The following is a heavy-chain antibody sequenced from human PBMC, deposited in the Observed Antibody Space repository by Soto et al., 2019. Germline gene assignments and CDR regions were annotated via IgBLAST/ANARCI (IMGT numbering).Heavy chain of an antibody. J-gene: IGHJ4*02. Sequence: EVQVVESGGGLVQPGESLKLYCAASGFTFSNYWMHWIRQSPGKGLVWVSHIKGDATATNYADSVKGRFTISRDNARNTLYLQMNSLRVEVTAVYYCACDDGRGIKYCGQGTLVTVSS. CDR2: IKGDATAT. CDR3: ACDDGRGIKY. CDR1: GFTFSNYW. V-gene: IGHV3-74*01. D-gene: IGHD3-3*02.